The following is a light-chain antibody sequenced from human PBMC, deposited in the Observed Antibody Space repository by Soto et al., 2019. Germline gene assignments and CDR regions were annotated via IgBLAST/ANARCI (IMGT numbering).Light chain of an antibody. V-gene: IGLV2-11*01. CDR3: CSYAGSYTWV. CDR2: DVS. J-gene: IGLJ3*02. CDR1: SSDIGHYDY. Sequence: QSVLTQPASVSGSPGQSITISCTGTSSDIGHYDYVSWYQQHPGKAPKLMIYDVSKRPSGVPDRFSGSKSGNTASLTISGLQAEDEADYYCCSYAGSYTWVFGGGTKVTVL.